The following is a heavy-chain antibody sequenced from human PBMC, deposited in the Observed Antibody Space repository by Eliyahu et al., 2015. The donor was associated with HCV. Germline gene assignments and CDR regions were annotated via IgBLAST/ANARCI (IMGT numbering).Heavy chain of an antibody. Sequence: LVKPSETLSLTCNVSGGSISSYYWSWIRQPPGKGLEWIGYIDYSGSTNYKSSLKSRVTISVDTSQNHFSLKVTSVTAADTAVYYCARGGRFFWNPEYYFDYWGQGKLVTVSS. CDR3: ARGGRFFWNPEYYFDY. D-gene: IGHD3-3*01. CDR1: GGSISSYY. CDR2: IDYSGST. J-gene: IGHJ4*02. V-gene: IGHV4-59*01.